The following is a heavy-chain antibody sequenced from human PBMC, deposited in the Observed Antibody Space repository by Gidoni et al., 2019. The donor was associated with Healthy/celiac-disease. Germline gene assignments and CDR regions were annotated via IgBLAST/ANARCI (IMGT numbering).Heavy chain of an antibody. D-gene: IGHD1-20*01. CDR1: GFTFTGYA. V-gene: IGHV3-23*01. CDR3: AKEGVYNWNLGSGLGC. CDR2: ISGSGGST. Sequence: EVQLLESGGGWVKPGGSLRLSCAASGFTFTGYAMSWVRQAPGKGLEWVSAISGSGGSTHYADSVKGRFTISRDNSKNTLYLQMNSLRAEDTAVYYCAKEGVYNWNLGSGLGCWGQGTLVTVSS. J-gene: IGHJ4*02.